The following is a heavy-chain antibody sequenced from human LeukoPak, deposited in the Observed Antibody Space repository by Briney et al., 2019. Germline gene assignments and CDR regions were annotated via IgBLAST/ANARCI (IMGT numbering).Heavy chain of an antibody. J-gene: IGHJ4*02. D-gene: IGHD4-17*01. CDR3: ARARKTTVTTYDY. CDR2: IIPILGIA. Sequence: GASVKVSCKASGYTFTGYYMHWVRQAPGQGLEWMGWIIPILGIANYAQKFQGRVTITADKSTSTAYMELSSLRSEDTAVYYCARARKTTVTTYDYWGQGTLVTVSS. V-gene: IGHV1-69*10. CDR1: GYTFTGYY.